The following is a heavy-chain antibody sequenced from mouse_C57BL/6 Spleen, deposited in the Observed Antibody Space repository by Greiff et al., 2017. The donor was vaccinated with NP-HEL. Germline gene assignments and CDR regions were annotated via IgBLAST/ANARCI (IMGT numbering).Heavy chain of an antibody. CDR3: ARDGYYGQFAY. J-gene: IGHJ3*01. D-gene: IGHD1-1*01. CDR2: ITYDGSN. V-gene: IGHV3-6*01. CDR1: GYSITSGYY. Sequence: EVKLQESGPGLVKPSQSLSLTCSVTGYSITSGYYWYWIRQLPGNQLEWMGYITYDGSNNYNPYLKNRISITRDTSNNQFFLKLNPMTTEDTATYYCARDGYYGQFAYWGQGTMVTVSA.